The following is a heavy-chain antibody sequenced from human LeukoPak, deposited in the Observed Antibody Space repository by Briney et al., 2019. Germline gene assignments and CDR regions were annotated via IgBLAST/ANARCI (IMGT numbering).Heavy chain of an antibody. Sequence: ASVKVSCKASGGTFSSYAISWVRQAPGQGLEWMGRIIPILGIANYAQKFQGRVTITADKSTSTAYMELSSLRSEDTAVYYCARAFDDSSTYYFDYWGQGTLVTVSS. CDR1: GGTFSSYA. J-gene: IGHJ4*02. D-gene: IGHD3-22*01. CDR3: ARAFDDSSTYYFDY. CDR2: IIPILGIA. V-gene: IGHV1-69*04.